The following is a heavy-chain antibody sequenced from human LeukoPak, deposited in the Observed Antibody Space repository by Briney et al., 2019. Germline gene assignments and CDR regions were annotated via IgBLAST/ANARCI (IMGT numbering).Heavy chain of an antibody. CDR2: ISSNGGST. J-gene: IGHJ3*02. CDR3: VKTRTTVTTRAFDI. Sequence: PGGSLRLSCSASGFTFSSYAMHWVRQAPGKGLEYVSAISSNGGSTYYADSVKGRFTISRDNSKNTLYLQMSSLRAEDTAVYYCVKTRTTVTTRAFDIWGQGTMVTVSS. CDR1: GFTFSSYA. V-gene: IGHV3-64D*09. D-gene: IGHD4-17*01.